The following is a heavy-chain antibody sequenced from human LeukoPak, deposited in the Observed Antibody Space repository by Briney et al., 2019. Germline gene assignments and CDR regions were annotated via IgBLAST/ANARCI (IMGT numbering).Heavy chain of an antibody. CDR3: ARERDYYDSSGYLNY. Sequence: GGSLRLSCAASGFTFSSYSMNWVRQAPGKGLEWVAVIWNDGSNENYVDSVKGRFTISRDNSENTLYLQMNSLRAEDTAVYYCARERDYYDSSGYLNYWGQGALVTVSS. D-gene: IGHD3-22*01. CDR1: GFTFSSYS. J-gene: IGHJ4*02. V-gene: IGHV3-33*08. CDR2: IWNDGSNE.